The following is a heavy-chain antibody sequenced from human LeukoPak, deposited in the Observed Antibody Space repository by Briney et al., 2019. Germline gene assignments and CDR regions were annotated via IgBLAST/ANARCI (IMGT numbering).Heavy chain of an antibody. Sequence: GGSLRLSCAASGFTFSSYWMSWVCQVPGKGLEWVASINQDGSDKYYVDSVKGRFTISRDNAKNSLYLQMNSLRAEDTAVYYCASRSWELLFDYWGQGTLVTVSS. CDR2: INQDGSDK. V-gene: IGHV3-7*01. CDR3: ASRSWELLFDY. J-gene: IGHJ4*02. CDR1: GFTFSSYW. D-gene: IGHD1-26*01.